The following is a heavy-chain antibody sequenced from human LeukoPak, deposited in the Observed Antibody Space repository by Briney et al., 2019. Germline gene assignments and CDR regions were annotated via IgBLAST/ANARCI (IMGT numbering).Heavy chain of an antibody. Sequence: GGSLRLSCAGSGFIFRNYGMHWVRQAPGQGLEWVAVISDGGTHLYYADSVKGRFTISRDNSESTMYLQMNSLRVEDTAVYYCAKEGTRSHSHWAFDFWGQGTMVTVSS. D-gene: IGHD2-15*01. V-gene: IGHV3-30*18. CDR3: AKEGTRSHSHWAFDF. CDR1: GFIFRNYG. CDR2: ISDGGTHL. J-gene: IGHJ3*01.